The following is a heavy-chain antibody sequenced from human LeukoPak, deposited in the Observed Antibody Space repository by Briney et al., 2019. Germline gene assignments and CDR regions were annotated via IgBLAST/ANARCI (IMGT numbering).Heavy chain of an antibody. J-gene: IGHJ2*01. CDR2: ISCDGRDI. D-gene: IGHD1-7*01. V-gene: IGHV3-11*04. CDR1: GFTFTDSY. Sequence: GGSLILSCEASGFTFTDSYMTWIRQAPGKGLDWLSYISCDGRDISYADSVKGRFSISRDNDKNTLYLQLNSLRAEDTAVYYCAKTGTTMSRNWYFDLWGRGTLVTVSS. CDR3: AKTGTTMSRNWYFDL.